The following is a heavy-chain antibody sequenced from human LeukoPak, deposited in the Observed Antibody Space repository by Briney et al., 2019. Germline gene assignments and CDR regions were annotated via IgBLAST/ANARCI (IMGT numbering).Heavy chain of an antibody. J-gene: IGHJ4*02. Sequence: SETLSLTCTVSGGSISTYYWTWIRQPSVKGLEWIGRIYTSGSTNYNPSLKSRVTMSVDTSKNQFSLKLSSVTAADTAVYYCASGDYRGQGYWGQGTLVTVSS. CDR2: IYTSGST. CDR1: GGSISTYY. V-gene: IGHV4-4*07. D-gene: IGHD4-17*01. CDR3: ASGDYRGQGY.